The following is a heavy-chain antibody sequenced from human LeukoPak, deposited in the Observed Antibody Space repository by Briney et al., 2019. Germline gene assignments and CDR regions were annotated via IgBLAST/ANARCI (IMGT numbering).Heavy chain of an antibody. Sequence: SETLSLTCTVSGGSITDYYWGWIRQPPGKGLEWIGYDYYSGSSNYNPSLKSRVTISVDTSKNQFSLKMSSVTAADTAVYYCARQYGYFDYWGQGTLVTVSS. CDR1: GGSITDYY. CDR3: ARQYGYFDY. CDR2: DYYSGSS. J-gene: IGHJ4*02. D-gene: IGHD2-8*01. V-gene: IGHV4-59*08.